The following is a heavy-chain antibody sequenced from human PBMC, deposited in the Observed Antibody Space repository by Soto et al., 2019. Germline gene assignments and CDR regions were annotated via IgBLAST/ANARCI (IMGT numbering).Heavy chain of an antibody. Sequence: SETLSLTCTVSGGSISSGDYYWSWIRQPPGKGLEWIGYIYYSGSTYYNPSLKSRVTISVDTSKNQFSLKLSSVTAADTAVYYCAREGRQYGSGDDAFDIWGQGTMVTVSS. CDR1: GGSISSGDYY. J-gene: IGHJ3*02. D-gene: IGHD3-10*01. V-gene: IGHV4-30-4*01. CDR3: AREGRQYGSGDDAFDI. CDR2: IYYSGST.